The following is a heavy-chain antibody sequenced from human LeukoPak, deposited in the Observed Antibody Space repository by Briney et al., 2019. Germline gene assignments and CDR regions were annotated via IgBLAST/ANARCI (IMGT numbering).Heavy chain of an antibody. J-gene: IGHJ6*02. D-gene: IGHD4-23*01. V-gene: IGHV4-4*07. CDR2: IYTSGST. CDR1: GGSISSYY. CDR3: ARDAVTQYYYYGMDV. Sequence: SETLSLTCTVSGGSISSYYWSWIRQPAGKGLEWIGRIYTSGSTDYNPSLKSRVTMSVDTSKNQFSLKLSSVTAADTAVYYCARDAVTQYYYYGMDVWGQGTTVTVSS.